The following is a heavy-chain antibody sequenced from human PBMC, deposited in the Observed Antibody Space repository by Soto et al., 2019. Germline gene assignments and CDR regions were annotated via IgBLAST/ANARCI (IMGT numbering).Heavy chain of an antibody. D-gene: IGHD3-10*01. CDR3: ARHELYYYLGRDNAFDI. J-gene: IGHJ3*02. CDR2: IYYSGST. CDR1: GGSISSSSYY. Sequence: QLQLQESGPGLVKPSETLSLTCTVSGGSISSSSYYWGWIRQPPGKGLEWIGSIYYSGSTYYNPSLKSRVTISVDTSKNQFSLKLSSVTAADTAVYYCARHELYYYLGRDNAFDIWGQGTMVTVSS. V-gene: IGHV4-39*01.